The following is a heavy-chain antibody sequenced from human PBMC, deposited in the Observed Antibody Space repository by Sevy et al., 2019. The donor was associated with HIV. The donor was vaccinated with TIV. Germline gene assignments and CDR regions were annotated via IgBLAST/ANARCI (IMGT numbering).Heavy chain of an antibody. V-gene: IGHV3-33*01. CDR1: GFTFSSYG. CDR3: ARDLDYGDKYYFDY. J-gene: IGHJ4*02. D-gene: IGHD4-17*01. Sequence: GGSLRLSCAASGFTFSSYGMHWVRQAPGKGLEWVAVIWYDGSNKYYADSVKGRFTISRDNSKNTLYLQMNSLRADDTAVYYCARDLDYGDKYYFDYWGQGTLVTVSS. CDR2: IWYDGSNK.